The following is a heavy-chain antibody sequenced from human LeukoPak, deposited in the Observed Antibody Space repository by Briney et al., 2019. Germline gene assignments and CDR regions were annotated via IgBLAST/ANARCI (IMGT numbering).Heavy chain of an antibody. CDR3: ARDRSGWYYFDH. J-gene: IGHJ4*02. CDR2: ISTSGTSM. D-gene: IGHD6-13*01. Sequence: PGGSLRLSCAASGFSVSSYGFNRVRQAPGRGLEWVSYISTSGTSMYYADSVRGRFTVSRDNAKNSLYLQMNNLRAEDTAVYYCARDRSGWYYFDHWGQGTLVTVSS. V-gene: IGHV3-48*03. CDR1: GFSVSSYG.